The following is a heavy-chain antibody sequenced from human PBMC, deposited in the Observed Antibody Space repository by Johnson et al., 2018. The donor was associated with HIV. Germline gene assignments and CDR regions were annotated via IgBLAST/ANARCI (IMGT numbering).Heavy chain of an antibody. CDR2: IRYDGSNK. J-gene: IGHJ3*01. V-gene: IGHV3-33*08. CDR1: GFTFSSYD. CDR3: ASEVEYSTLGGV. D-gene: IGHD6-6*01. Sequence: QVQLVESGGGLVQPGGSLRLSCAASGFTFSSYDMHWVRQATGKGLEWVAFIRYDGSNKYYADSVKGRFTISRDNAKRSLSLQMNSLRADDTAVYYCASEVEYSTLGGVWGQGTVVTVSS.